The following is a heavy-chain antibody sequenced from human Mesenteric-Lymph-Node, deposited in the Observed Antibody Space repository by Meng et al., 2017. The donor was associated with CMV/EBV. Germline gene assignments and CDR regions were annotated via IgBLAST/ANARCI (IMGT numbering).Heavy chain of an antibody. CDR2: ISYDGNNK. V-gene: IGHV3-30*04. J-gene: IGHJ6*02. D-gene: IGHD2/OR15-2a*01. Sequence: GESLKISCAASGFTFSSYAMHWLRQAPGKGLEWVAVISYDGNNKYYADSVKGRFTISRDNSKNTLYLQMNSLRAEDTAVYYCSRDVFPWASAYYGMDVWGQGTTVTVSS. CDR1: GFTFSSYA. CDR3: SRDVFPWASAYYGMDV.